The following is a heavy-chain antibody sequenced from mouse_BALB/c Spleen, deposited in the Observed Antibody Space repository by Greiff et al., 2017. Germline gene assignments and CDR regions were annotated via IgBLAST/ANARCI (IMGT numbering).Heavy chain of an antibody. J-gene: IGHJ2*01. CDR3: ARGGTGTWDY. V-gene: IGHV5-17*02. D-gene: IGHD4-1*01. CDR2: ISSGSSTI. CDR1: GFTFSSFG. Sequence: DVKLVESGGGLVQPGGSRKLSCAASGFTFSSFGMHWVRQAPEKGLEWVAYISSGSSTIYYADTVKGRFTISRDNPKNTLFLQMTSLRSEDTAMYYCARGGTGTWDYWGQGTTLTVSS.